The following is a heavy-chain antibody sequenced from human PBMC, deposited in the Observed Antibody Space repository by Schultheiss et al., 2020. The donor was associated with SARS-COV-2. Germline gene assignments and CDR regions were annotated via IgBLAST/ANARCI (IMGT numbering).Heavy chain of an antibody. Sequence: GGSLRLSCAASGFTFSSYGMHWVRQAPGKGLEWVANIKEDGSEKCYVDSVKGRFTISRERGTNTLLLQMNSLRAEDTAVYYCARETYYYDTSGYYPYYFDYWGQGTLVTVSS. CDR1: GFTFSSYG. J-gene: IGHJ4*02. CDR3: ARETYYYDTSGYYPYYFDY. V-gene: IGHV3-7*03. CDR2: IKEDGSEK. D-gene: IGHD3-22*01.